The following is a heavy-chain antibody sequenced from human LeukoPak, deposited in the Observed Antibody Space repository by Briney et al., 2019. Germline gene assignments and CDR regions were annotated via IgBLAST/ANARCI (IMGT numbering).Heavy chain of an antibody. CDR1: VGSISSGGYC. V-gene: IGHV4-31*03. CDR2: IYYSGST. CDR3: ARESPPYCGGDCTTDY. Sequence: SETLSLTCTLSVGSISSGGYCWGWVRQHPGKGLGWMGYIYYSGSTYYDPSLKSRVTISVDTSKNQLSLKLSSVTAADTAVYYCARESPPYCGGDCTTDYWGQGTLVTVSS. D-gene: IGHD2-21*02. J-gene: IGHJ4*02.